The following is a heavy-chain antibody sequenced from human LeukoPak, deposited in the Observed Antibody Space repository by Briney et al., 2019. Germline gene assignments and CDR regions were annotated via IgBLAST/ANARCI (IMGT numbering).Heavy chain of an antibody. J-gene: IGHJ4*02. V-gene: IGHV3-7*03. CDR2: INQDGSEK. CDR3: ARTWMYSNYF. Sequence: GGSLRLSCAASGFTFSNYWMSWVRQAPGKGLEWVANINQDGSEKYYVDSVRGRFTISRDNAENSLYLQMNSLRAEDTAVYYCARTWMYSNYFRGQGTLVTVSS. CDR1: GFTFSNYW. D-gene: IGHD4-11*01.